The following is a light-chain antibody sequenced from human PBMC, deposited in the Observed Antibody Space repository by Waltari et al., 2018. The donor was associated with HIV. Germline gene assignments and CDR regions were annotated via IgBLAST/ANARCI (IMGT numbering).Light chain of an antibody. CDR3: SSYRSSSTPLWV. V-gene: IGLV2-14*01. J-gene: IGLJ3*02. Sequence: QSALTQPAPVSGSPGQSITISCTGTSSEDGSYNYVSWYQQPPDKAPKLMTYEVSNRPSGVSNRFSGSKSDNTASLTISGLQAEDEADYYCSSYRSSSTPLWVFGGGTKLTVL. CDR2: EVS. CDR1: SSEDGSYNY.